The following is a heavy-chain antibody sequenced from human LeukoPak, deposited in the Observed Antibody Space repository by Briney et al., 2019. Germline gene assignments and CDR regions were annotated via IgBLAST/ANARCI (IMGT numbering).Heavy chain of an antibody. Sequence: SSETLFLTCTVSGGSISSYYWSWIRQPPGKALEWIGYIYYSGSTNYNPSLKSRVTMSVDTSKNQFSLKLSSVTAADTAVYYCARAGSSWSGDAFDIWGQGTMVTVSS. D-gene: IGHD6-13*01. J-gene: IGHJ3*02. V-gene: IGHV4-59*12. CDR3: ARAGSSWSGDAFDI. CDR2: IYYSGST. CDR1: GGSISSYY.